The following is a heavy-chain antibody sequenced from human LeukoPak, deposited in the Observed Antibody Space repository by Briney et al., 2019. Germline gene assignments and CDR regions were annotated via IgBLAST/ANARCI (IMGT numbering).Heavy chain of an antibody. D-gene: IGHD3-22*01. CDR3: AKDYYYDSSGYYSHFDY. CDR1: GFTFSSYA. J-gene: IGHJ4*02. CDR2: ISGSGYST. V-gene: IGHV3-23*01. Sequence: GGSLRLSCAASGFTFSSYAMSWVRQAPGKGLEWVSAISGSGYSTYYADSVKGRFTISRDNSKNTLYLQMNSLRAEYTAVYYCAKDYYYDSSGYYSHFDYWGQGTLVTVSS.